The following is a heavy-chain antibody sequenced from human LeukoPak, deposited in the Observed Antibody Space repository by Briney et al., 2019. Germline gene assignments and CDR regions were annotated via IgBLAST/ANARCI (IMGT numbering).Heavy chain of an antibody. CDR1: GGSISSYY. V-gene: IGHV4-4*09. D-gene: IGHD1-1*01. CDR3: AGGAGGGTTLPFDY. J-gene: IGHJ4*02. CDR2: IHISGRS. Sequence: SETLSLTCTVSGGSISSYYWSWIRQPPGKGLEWIGYIHISGRSNYNPSLKSRVTISVDTSKNQSSLRLSSVSAADPAVYFCAGGAGGGTTLPFDYWGQGILVTVSS.